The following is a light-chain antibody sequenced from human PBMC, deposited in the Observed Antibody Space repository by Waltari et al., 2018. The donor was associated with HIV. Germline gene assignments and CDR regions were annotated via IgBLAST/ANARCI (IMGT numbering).Light chain of an antibody. V-gene: IGKV3-11*01. CDR3: QQRSNWPPGFT. J-gene: IGKJ2*01. CDR1: QSVTTY. Sequence: EIVLTQSPVTLPLSPGERATLSCRASQSVTTYLAWYQQKPGQAPSLLVYDASSRATGIPARFRGSGSGTDFTLTITSLEPDDFAVYYCQQRSNWPPGFTFGQGTKLEIK. CDR2: DAS.